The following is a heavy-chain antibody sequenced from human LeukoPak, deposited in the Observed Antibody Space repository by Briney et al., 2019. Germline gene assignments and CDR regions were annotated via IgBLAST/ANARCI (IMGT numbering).Heavy chain of an antibody. CDR1: GGSISSYY. J-gene: IGHJ4*02. CDR3: ARAQLTYYYDSVFDY. CDR2: IYYSGST. V-gene: IGHV4-59*08. D-gene: IGHD3-22*01. Sequence: PSETLSLTCTVSGGSISSYYWSWIRQPPGRGLEWLGYIYYSGSTNYNPSLKSRVTISVDTSKNQFSLKLSSVTAADTAVYYCARAQLTYYYDSVFDYWGQGTLVTVSS.